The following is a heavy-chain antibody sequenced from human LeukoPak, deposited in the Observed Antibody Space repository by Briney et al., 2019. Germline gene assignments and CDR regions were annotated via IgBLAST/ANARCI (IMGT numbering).Heavy chain of an antibody. Sequence: GGSLRLSCAASGFTVSSNYMSWVRQAPGKGLEWVSVIYSGGSTYYADSVKGRFTISRDNSKNTLYLQMSSLRAEDTAVYYCAKDRAQQLVLDFWGQGTLVTVSS. CDR1: GFTVSSNY. CDR2: IYSGGST. CDR3: AKDRAQQLVLDF. J-gene: IGHJ4*02. D-gene: IGHD6-13*01. V-gene: IGHV3-66*01.